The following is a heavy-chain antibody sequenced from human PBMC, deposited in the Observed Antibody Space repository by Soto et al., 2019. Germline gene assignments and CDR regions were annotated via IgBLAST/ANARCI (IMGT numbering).Heavy chain of an antibody. CDR2: IFYSGST. V-gene: IGHV4-59*12. CDR3: ARASTTVTTLDY. J-gene: IGHJ4*02. CDR1: GEYFSGYY. D-gene: IGHD4-17*01. Sequence: SSETLSLTCAVYGEYFSGYYWNWIRQQPGKGLEWIGYIFYSGSTNYNPSLKSRVTISVDTSKNQFSLKLSSVTAADTAVYYCARASTTVTTLDYWGQGTLVTVSS.